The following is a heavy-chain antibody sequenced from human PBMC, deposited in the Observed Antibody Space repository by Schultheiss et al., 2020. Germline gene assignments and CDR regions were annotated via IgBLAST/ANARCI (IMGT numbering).Heavy chain of an antibody. D-gene: IGHD4-17*01. V-gene: IGHV3-64*01. J-gene: IGHJ6*02. CDR2: ISSNGGST. CDR1: GVTFSSYA. CDR3: AREDGDQAYGTDV. Sequence: GGSLRLSCTVSGVTFSSYAMHWVRQAPGKGLEYVSAISSNGGSTYYANSVKGRFTISRDNSKNSLYLQMNSLRAEDTAVYYCAREDGDQAYGTDVWGQGTTVNVSS.